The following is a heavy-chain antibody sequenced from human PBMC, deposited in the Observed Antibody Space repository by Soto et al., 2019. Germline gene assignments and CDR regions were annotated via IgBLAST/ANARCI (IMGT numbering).Heavy chain of an antibody. V-gene: IGHV3-23*01. D-gene: IGHD6-19*01. J-gene: IGHJ4*02. CDR1: GFTFSTYA. CDR3: AKDPDKADTKRDFDY. CDR2: ISGSGGKT. Sequence: GSLRLSCAASGFTFSTYAMTWVRQARGKGLEWVSAISGSGGKTDYADTVKGRFTISRDNSKNTRYLQRSSLRAEDTAVYFCAKDPDKADTKRDFDYWGQGTLVTVSS.